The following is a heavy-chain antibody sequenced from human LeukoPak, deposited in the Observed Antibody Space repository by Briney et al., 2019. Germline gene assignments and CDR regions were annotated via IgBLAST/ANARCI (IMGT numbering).Heavy chain of an antibody. Sequence: GGSLRLSCTASGSTFSNYAMSWVRQAPGKGLEWVSGISGSGGTTYYADSVKGRFTISRDNSKNTLYLQMNSLRAEDTAVYYCAREGYDRSGYYYAYFQHWGQGTLVTVSS. CDR3: AREGYDRSGYYYAYFQH. CDR1: GSTFSNYA. V-gene: IGHV3-23*01. D-gene: IGHD3-22*01. CDR2: ISGSGGTT. J-gene: IGHJ1*01.